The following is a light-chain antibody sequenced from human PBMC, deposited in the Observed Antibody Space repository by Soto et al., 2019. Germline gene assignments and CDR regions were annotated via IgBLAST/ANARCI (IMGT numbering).Light chain of an antibody. V-gene: IGLV4-60*02. CDR3: ETWDTNVVV. J-gene: IGLJ2*01. CDR1: SGHSTYI. CDR2: LEGSGSY. Sequence: QLVLTQSSSASASLGSSVKLTCTLSSGHSTYIIAWHQQQPGKAPRYLMKLEGSGSYNKGSGIPDRFSGSSSGADRYLTISIVQFEDEADYYCETWDTNVVVFGGGTKVTVL.